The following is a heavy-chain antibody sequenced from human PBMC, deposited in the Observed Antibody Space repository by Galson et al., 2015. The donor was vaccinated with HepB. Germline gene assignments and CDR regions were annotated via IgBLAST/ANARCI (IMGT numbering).Heavy chain of an antibody. D-gene: IGHD1-26*01. CDR3: ARIVGAPPARNAFDI. CDR1: GFTFSSYG. J-gene: IGHJ3*02. CDR2: IWYDGSNK. V-gene: IGHV3-33*01. Sequence: SLRLSCAASGFTFSSYGMHWVRQAPGKGLEWVAVIWYDGSNKYYADSVKGRFTISRDNSKNTLYLQMNSLRAEGTAVYYCARIVGAPPARNAFDIWGQGTMVTVSS.